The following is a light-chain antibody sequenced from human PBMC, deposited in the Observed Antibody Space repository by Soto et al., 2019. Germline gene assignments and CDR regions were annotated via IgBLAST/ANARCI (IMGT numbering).Light chain of an antibody. J-gene: IGKJ4*01. CDR3: QHRNGWPLT. Sequence: EIVLTQSPGTLSLSPGERATLSCRASQSVSSSYLAWYQQKPGQAPRLLIYGASSRATGIPDRFSGSGSGTDFTLTISRLEPEDFAVYYCQHRNGWPLTFGGGTKVDIK. CDR1: QSVSSSY. V-gene: IGKV3D-20*02. CDR2: GAS.